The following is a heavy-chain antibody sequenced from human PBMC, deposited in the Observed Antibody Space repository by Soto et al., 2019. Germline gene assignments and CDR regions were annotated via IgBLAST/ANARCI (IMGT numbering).Heavy chain of an antibody. Sequence: SETLSLTCAVYGWSFSGYDWSWIRQPPGKGLEWIGEINHSGSTNYNPSLKSRVTISVDTSKNQFSLKLSSVTAADTAVYYCARQPVVAAIIGAFDIWGQGTMVTVSS. CDR3: ARQPVVAAIIGAFDI. D-gene: IGHD2-15*01. J-gene: IGHJ3*02. CDR2: INHSGST. CDR1: GWSFSGYD. V-gene: IGHV4-34*01.